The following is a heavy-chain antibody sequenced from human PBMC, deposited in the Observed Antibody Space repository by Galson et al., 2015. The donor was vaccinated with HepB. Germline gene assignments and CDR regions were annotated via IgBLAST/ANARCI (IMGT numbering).Heavy chain of an antibody. V-gene: IGHV3-30*18. Sequence: SLRLSCAASGFTFSSFGIHWVRQAPGKGLEWVAVISFDGTNKYYGNSVKGRFTISRDNSKNTLYLQMNSLRPEDAAVYYCAKGHDYGDHTSWKYGLDVWGQGTTVTVSS. D-gene: IGHD4-17*01. CDR1: GFTFSSFG. J-gene: IGHJ6*02. CDR2: ISFDGTNK. CDR3: AKGHDYGDHTSWKYGLDV.